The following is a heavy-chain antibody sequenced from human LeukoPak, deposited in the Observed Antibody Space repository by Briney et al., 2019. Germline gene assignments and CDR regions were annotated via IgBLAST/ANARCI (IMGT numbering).Heavy chain of an antibody. CDR1: GGTFSSYA. CDR2: IIPIFGTA. Sequence: SVKVSCKASGGTFSSYAISWVRQAPGQGLEWMGGIIPIFGTANYAQKFQGRVTITADESTSTAYMELSSLRSEDTAVYYCARQDPDYDILTGSGFDPWGQGTLVTVSS. V-gene: IGHV1-69*01. J-gene: IGHJ5*02. CDR3: ARQDPDYDILTGSGFDP. D-gene: IGHD3-9*01.